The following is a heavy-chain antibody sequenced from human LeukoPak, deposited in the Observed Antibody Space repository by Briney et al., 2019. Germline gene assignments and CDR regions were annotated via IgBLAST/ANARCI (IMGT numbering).Heavy chain of an antibody. CDR3: ARFGDYVWGSYRSPDY. CDR2: IFPRDFDT. CDR1: GYSFTNFW. J-gene: IGHJ4*02. V-gene: IGHV5-51*01. Sequence: GESLKISCQTSGYSFTNFWIGWVRQVPGKGLEYVGIIFPRDFDTRYRPPFQGQVTISADKSISTAYLQWSSLKASDTAMYYCARFGDYVWGSYRSPDYWGQGTLVTVSS. D-gene: IGHD3-16*02.